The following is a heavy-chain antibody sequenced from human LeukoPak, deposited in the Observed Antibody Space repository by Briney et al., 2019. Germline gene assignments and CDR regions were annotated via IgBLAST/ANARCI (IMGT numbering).Heavy chain of an antibody. Sequence: GGSLRLSCAASGFTFSSYGMHWVRQAPGKGLEWVAVIWYGGSNKYYADSVKGRFTISRDNSKNTLYLQMNSLRAEDTAVYYCAKGAGWSYGLYYMDVWGKGTTVTVSS. CDR3: AKGAGWSYGLYYMDV. V-gene: IGHV3-30*02. CDR2: IWYGGSNK. J-gene: IGHJ6*03. D-gene: IGHD5-18*01. CDR1: GFTFSSYG.